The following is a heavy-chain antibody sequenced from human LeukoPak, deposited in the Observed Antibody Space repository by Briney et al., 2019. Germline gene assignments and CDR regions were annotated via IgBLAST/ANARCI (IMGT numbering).Heavy chain of an antibody. CDR3: ARAGYSSGWSGNNWFDP. Sequence: PSETLSLTCTVSGGSVSSGSYYWSWIRQPPGKGLEWIAFIYYSGSANYNPSLKSRVTISVDTSKNQFSLKLSSVTAADTAVYYCARAGYSSGWSGNNWFDPWGQGTLVTVSS. J-gene: IGHJ5*02. CDR1: GGSVSSGSYY. V-gene: IGHV4-61*01. D-gene: IGHD6-19*01. CDR2: IYYSGSA.